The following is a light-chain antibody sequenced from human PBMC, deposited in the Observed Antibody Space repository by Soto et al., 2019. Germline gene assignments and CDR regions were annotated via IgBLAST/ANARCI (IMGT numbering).Light chain of an antibody. CDR3: QPYGSSPPYT. V-gene: IGKV3-20*01. CDR1: QSVSSSY. CDR2: GAS. Sequence: EIVLTQSPGTLSLSPGERATLSCRASQSVSSSYLAWYQQKPGQAPRLLIYGASSRATGIPDRFSGSGSGTDFTLTISRLEHEAFAVYYCQPYGSSPPYTFGQGTKLEIK. J-gene: IGKJ2*01.